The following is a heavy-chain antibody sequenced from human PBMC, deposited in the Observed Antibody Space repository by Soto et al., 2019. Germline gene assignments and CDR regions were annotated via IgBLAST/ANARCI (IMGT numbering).Heavy chain of an antibody. CDR3: AILYLNKPYYYYGMDV. CDR2: INPNSGGT. V-gene: IGHV1-2*02. CDR1: GYTFTGYY. Sequence: ASVKVSCKASGYTFTGYYMHWVRQAPGQGLEWMGWINPNSGGTNYAQKFQGRVTMTRDTSISTAYMELSRLRSDDTAVYYCAILYLNKPYYYYGMDVWGQGTTVTVS. J-gene: IGHJ6*02.